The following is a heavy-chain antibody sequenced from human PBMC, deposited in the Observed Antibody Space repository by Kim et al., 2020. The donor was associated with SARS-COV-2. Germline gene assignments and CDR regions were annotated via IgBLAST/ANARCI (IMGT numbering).Heavy chain of an antibody. CDR1: GFSLTTPGMC. J-gene: IGHJ6*02. D-gene: IGHD3-9*01. CDR2: IQWDDDK. CDR3: ARISAGYFVDPKYYYYGMAV. Sequence: SGPTLVNPTQTLTLTCSFSGFSLTTPGMCVSWIRQPPGKTLEWLALIQWDDDKYYSTSLRTRLTISKDSSKKQVVLTLTNLDPVDTATYYCARISAGYFVDPKYYYYGMAVWGQGTAVTVSS. V-gene: IGHV2-70*01.